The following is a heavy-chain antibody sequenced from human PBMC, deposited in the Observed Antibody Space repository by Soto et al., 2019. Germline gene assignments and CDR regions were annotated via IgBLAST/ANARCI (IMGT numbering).Heavy chain of an antibody. Sequence: QVRLEQSGPEVKKTGASVKVSCKASGYTFTSYGISWVRQAPGQGLEWVGWINIYSGDANYAQRFQDRVTMTRDTSTNTVYMEMRSLRSDDTAVYYCARALYYYDNSGLAYWGQGTLVTVSS. D-gene: IGHD3-22*01. V-gene: IGHV1-18*01. CDR1: GYTFTSYG. CDR3: ARALYYYDNSGLAY. CDR2: INIYSGDA. J-gene: IGHJ4*02.